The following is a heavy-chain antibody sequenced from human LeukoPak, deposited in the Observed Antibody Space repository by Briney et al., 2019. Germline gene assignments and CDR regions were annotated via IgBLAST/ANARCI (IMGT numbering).Heavy chain of an antibody. J-gene: IGHJ1*01. CDR3: ARAGAYHVYN. Sequence: GESLRLSCAASGFTFTVYWMLWLRPARGRGLVSVTITNTHTTGTYSADSVKGRFTISTDNANCTLSLQMDSLRAEDTAVYYWARAGAYHVYNWGQGTLVTVSS. CDR2: TNTHTTGT. V-gene: IGHV3-74*01. CDR1: GFTFTVYW. D-gene: IGHD3-16*01.